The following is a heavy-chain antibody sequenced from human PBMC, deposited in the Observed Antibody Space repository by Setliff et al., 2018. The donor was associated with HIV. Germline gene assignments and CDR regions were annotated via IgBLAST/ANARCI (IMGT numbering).Heavy chain of an antibody. CDR3: ARGLSFYDPGGFDY. CDR2: IYSTGGT. V-gene: IGHV4-4*07. CDR1: GGSISSYY. J-gene: IGHJ4*02. Sequence: SETLSLTCAVSGGSISSYYWSWIRQPAGKGLEWIGRIYSTGGTNYNPSLKSRVTMSVDMSKNQFSLKLSSVTAADTAVYYCARGLSFYDPGGFDYWGQGTLVTVSS. D-gene: IGHD3-22*01.